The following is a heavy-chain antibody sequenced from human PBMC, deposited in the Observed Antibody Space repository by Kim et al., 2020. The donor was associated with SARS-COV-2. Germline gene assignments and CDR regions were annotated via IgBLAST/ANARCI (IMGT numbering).Heavy chain of an antibody. CDR1: GCFLSTDS. J-gene: IGHJ3*02. V-gene: IGHV3-48*04. CDR2: IDLRGSTI. CDR3: ARDDYGGNSFVDGLDM. Sequence: GGSLRLSCEGSGCFLSTDSMHWVRQAPGKGLEWVSYIDLRGSTIYYADSVKGRFTIARDNDKKSLFLQMYSLRAEDTAMYYCARDDYGGNSFVDGLDMWGRGTMVIVSS. D-gene: IGHD4-17*01.